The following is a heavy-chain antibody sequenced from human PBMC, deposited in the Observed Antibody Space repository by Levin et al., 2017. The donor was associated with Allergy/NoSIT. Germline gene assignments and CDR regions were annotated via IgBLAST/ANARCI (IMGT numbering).Heavy chain of an antibody. J-gene: IGHJ6*02. CDR3: ARGIAAAGTEYYGMDV. V-gene: IGHV3-11*01. D-gene: IGHD6-13*01. CDR2: ISSSGSTI. Sequence: GESLKISCAASGFTFSDYYMSWIRQAPGKGLEWVSYISSSGSTIYYADSVKGRFTISRDNAKNSLYLQMNSLRAEDTAVYYCARGIAAAGTEYYGMDVWGQGTTVTVSS. CDR1: GFTFSDYY.